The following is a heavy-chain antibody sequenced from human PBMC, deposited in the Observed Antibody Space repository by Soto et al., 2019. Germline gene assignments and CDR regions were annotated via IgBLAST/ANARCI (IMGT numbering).Heavy chain of an antibody. Sequence: EVQLLESGGGLVQPGGSLRLSCAASGFTFSSYAMSWVRQAPGKGLEWISAISGSGGSTYYADSVKGRFTISRDNSKNTLYLQMNSLRAEDTAVYYCAKVLKVDYGSGSYYRPAYWGQGTLVTVSS. CDR2: ISGSGGST. D-gene: IGHD3-10*01. J-gene: IGHJ4*02. CDR3: AKVLKVDYGSGSYYRPAY. V-gene: IGHV3-23*01. CDR1: GFTFSSYA.